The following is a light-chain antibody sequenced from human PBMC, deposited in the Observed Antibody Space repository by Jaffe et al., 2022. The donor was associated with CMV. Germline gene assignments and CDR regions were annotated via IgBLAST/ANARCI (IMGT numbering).Light chain of an antibody. CDR2: DVN. V-gene: IGLV2-14*03. J-gene: IGLJ1*01. CDR1: SSDVGGYDY. Sequence: QSALTQPASVSGSPGQSITISCTGTSSDVGGYDYVSWYQQHPGAAPKLLIYDVNYRPSGVSNRFSGSKSGNTASLTISGLQAEDEADYYCSSYTSRTTLVFGTGTKVTVL. CDR3: SSYTSRTTLV.